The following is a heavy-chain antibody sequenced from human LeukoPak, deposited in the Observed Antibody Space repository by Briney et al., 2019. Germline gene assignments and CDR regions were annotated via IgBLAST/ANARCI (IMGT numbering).Heavy chain of an antibody. D-gene: IGHD6-19*01. CDR2: ISYDGSNK. CDR3: ASWASRDSSGWYNRLDY. V-gene: IGHV3-30*03. J-gene: IGHJ4*02. CDR1: GFTFSSYA. Sequence: PGGSLRLSCAASGFTFSSYAMHWVRQAPGKGLEWVAVISYDGSNKYSADSVKGRFTISRDNSKNTLYLQMNSLRAEDTAVYYCASWASRDSSGWYNRLDYWGQGTLVTVSS.